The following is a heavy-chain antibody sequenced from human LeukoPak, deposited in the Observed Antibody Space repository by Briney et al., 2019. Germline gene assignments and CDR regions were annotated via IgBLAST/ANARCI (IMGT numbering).Heavy chain of an antibody. CDR1: GFAFSGNY. CDR2: IYSGGST. J-gene: IGHJ4*02. CDR3: ARDEYDSRGYYYPFEY. Sequence: GGSLRLSCAASGFAFSGNYMSWVRQAPGKGLEWVSVIYSGGSTHYADSVEGRFTISRDNSKNTLFLQMNSLRVEDTAVYYCARDEYDSRGYYYPFEYWGQGTLVTVSS. D-gene: IGHD3-22*01. V-gene: IGHV3-53*01.